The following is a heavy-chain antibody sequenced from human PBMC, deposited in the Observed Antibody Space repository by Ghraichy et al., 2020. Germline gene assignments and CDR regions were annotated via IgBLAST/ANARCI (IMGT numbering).Heavy chain of an antibody. J-gene: IGHJ4*02. CDR1: GFTFSSYG. D-gene: IGHD5-18*01. V-gene: IGHV3-30*18. CDR2: ISYDGSNK. Sequence: GGSLRLSCAASGFTFSSYGMHWVRQAPGKGLEWVAVISYDGSNKYYADSVKGRFTISRDNSKNTLYLQMNSLRAEDTAVYYCAKDVDTALHYWGQGTLVTVSS. CDR3: AKDVDTALHY.